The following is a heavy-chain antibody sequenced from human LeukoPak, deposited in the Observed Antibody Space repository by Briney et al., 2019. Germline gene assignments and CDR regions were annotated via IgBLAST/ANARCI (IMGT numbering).Heavy chain of an antibody. Sequence: GASVKVSCKASGGTFSSYAISWVRQAPGQGLEWMGGIIPIFGTANYAQKFQGRVTITADESTSTAYMELSSLRSEDTAVYFCASAPRYSSSWPNIWFDPWGQGTLVTVSS. CDR1: GGTFSSYA. V-gene: IGHV1-69*13. CDR2: IIPIFGTA. D-gene: IGHD6-13*01. CDR3: ASAPRYSSSWPNIWFDP. J-gene: IGHJ5*02.